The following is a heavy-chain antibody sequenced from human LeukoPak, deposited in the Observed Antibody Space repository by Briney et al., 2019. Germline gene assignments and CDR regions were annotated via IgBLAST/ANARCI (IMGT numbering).Heavy chain of an antibody. CDR1: GFTFSNYA. Sequence: PGGSLRLSCAASGFTFSNYAMSWVRQAPGKGLEWVSAISGSGGDTFYTDSVKGRFTISRDNSKNTLYLQMNSLRAEDTALYYCARALYYYDSSGYYYAEGFDYWGQGTLVTVSS. J-gene: IGHJ4*02. D-gene: IGHD3-22*01. CDR2: ISGSGGDT. V-gene: IGHV3-23*01. CDR3: ARALYYYDSSGYYYAEGFDY.